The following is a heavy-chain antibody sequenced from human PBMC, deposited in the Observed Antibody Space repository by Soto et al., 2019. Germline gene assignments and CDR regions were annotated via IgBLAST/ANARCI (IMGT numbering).Heavy chain of an antibody. CDR1: GFTFSSYS. D-gene: IGHD2-15*01. CDR3: ARDNIVVVVAARAFDY. V-gene: IGHV3-48*01. Sequence: GGSLRLSCAASGFTFSSYSMNWVRQAPGKGLEWVSYISSSSSTIYYADSVKGRFTISRDNAKNSLYLQMNSLRAEDTAVYYCARDNIVVVVAARAFDYWGQGTLVTVSS. CDR2: ISSSSSTI. J-gene: IGHJ4*02.